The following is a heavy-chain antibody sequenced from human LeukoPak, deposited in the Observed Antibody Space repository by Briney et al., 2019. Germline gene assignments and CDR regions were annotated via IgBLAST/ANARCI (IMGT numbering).Heavy chain of an antibody. D-gene: IGHD3-3*01. Sequence: GTSLRLSCAASGFNFSSYAMHWVPQAPGEGLEWVGLISYGGIDKSYADSVKGRFTISRDSSKRTLYLQMNSLRAEDTAMYYCARESWSDSVAFDIWGLGTMVIVSS. J-gene: IGHJ3*02. V-gene: IGHV3-30*04. CDR1: GFNFSSYA. CDR2: ISYGGIDK. CDR3: ARESWSDSVAFDI.